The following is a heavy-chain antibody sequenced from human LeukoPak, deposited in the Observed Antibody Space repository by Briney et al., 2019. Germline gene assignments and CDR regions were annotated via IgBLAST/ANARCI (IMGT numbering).Heavy chain of an antibody. D-gene: IGHD6-19*01. Sequence: GGSLRLSCVASGFTFSSYAMSWVRQAPGKGLEWVTAISGSGGSTYYADSVKGRITTTKDNSKNTLHLQMNSLRAEDTAVYYCAKVVSGWYFADYWGQGTLVTVSS. V-gene: IGHV3-23*01. J-gene: IGHJ4*02. CDR1: GFTFSSYA. CDR3: AKVVSGWYFADY. CDR2: ISGSGGST.